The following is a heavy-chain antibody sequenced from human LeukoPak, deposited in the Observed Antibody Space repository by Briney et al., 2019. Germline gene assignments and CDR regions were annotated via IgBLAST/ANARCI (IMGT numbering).Heavy chain of an antibody. J-gene: IGHJ4*02. V-gene: IGHV1-8*01. Sequence: ASVKVPCKTSGYTFTTYDINWVRQATGEGLEWMGWMNPKSGNTGYALKFQGRVTMTRNNSIGTAYMEVRSLRLDDRAVYYCTRGKGWLQPFDSWGQGVLVAVSS. CDR1: GYTFTTYD. CDR3: TRGKGWLQPFDS. D-gene: IGHD5-24*01. CDR2: MNPKSGNT.